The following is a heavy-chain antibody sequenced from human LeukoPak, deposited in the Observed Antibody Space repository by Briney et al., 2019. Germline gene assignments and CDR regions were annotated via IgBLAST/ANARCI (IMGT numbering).Heavy chain of an antibody. CDR3: ARGRPGLASAGIYDF. V-gene: IGHV1-8*01. CDR1: GYSFTSSD. Sequence: GASVKVSCKASGYSFTSSDINWVRQATGQGLEWMGWMNPNTDKTGYARNFQGRVTMTKNISISTAYMEVSSLTCEDTAIYYCARGRPGLASAGIYDFWGQGTLITVSS. CDR2: MNPNTDKT. D-gene: IGHD6-13*01. J-gene: IGHJ4*02.